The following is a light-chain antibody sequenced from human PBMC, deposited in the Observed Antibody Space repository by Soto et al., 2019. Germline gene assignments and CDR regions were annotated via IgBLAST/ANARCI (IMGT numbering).Light chain of an antibody. CDR1: QTISPW. Sequence: DIQMTQSPTTLSASVGDRVTITCRASQTISPWLAWYQQKPGKAPKVLIYKASILESGGPSRFSGSGSGTEFTLTISRLQPDDFATNYCQHNKTYSRTFGPGTKVEIK. V-gene: IGKV1-5*03. CDR3: QHNKTYSRT. CDR2: KAS. J-gene: IGKJ1*01.